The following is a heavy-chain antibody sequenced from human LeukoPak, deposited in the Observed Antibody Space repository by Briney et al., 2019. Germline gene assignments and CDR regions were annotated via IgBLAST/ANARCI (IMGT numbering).Heavy chain of an antibody. V-gene: IGHV4-59*08. CDR1: GGSISSYY. D-gene: IGHD3-22*01. Sequence: SETLSLTCTVSGGSISSYYWSWIRQPPGKGLEWIGYIYYSGSTNYNPSLKSRVTISVDTSKNQFSLKLSSVTAADTAVYYCARRYYYEYYFDYWGQGTLVTVSS. J-gene: IGHJ4*02. CDR2: IYYSGST. CDR3: ARRYYYEYYFDY.